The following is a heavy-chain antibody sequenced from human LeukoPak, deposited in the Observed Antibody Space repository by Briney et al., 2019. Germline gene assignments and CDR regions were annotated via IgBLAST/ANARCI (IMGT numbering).Heavy chain of an antibody. Sequence: SETLSLTCAVYGGSFSGYYWSWIRQPPGKGLEWIGEINHSGSTNYNPSLKSRVTISVDTSKNQFSLKLSSVTAADTAVYYCARRRGYGGRGPGSYFDYWGQGTLVTVSS. D-gene: IGHD4/OR15-4a*01. V-gene: IGHV4-34*01. J-gene: IGHJ4*02. CDR3: ARRRGYGGRGPGSYFDY. CDR2: INHSGST. CDR1: GGSFSGYY.